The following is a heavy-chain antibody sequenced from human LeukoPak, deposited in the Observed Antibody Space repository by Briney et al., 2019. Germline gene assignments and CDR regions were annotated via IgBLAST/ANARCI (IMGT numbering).Heavy chain of an antibody. CDR1: GGSFSGYY. V-gene: IGHV4-34*01. Sequence: SETLSLTCAVYGGSFSGYYWSWIRQPPGKGLEWIGEINHSGSTNYNPSLKSRVTISVDTSKNQFSLKLSSVTAADTAVYYCARAPYYYDSSGSELDYWGQGTLVTVSS. CDR2: INHSGST. J-gene: IGHJ4*02. D-gene: IGHD3-22*01. CDR3: ARAPYYYDSSGSELDY.